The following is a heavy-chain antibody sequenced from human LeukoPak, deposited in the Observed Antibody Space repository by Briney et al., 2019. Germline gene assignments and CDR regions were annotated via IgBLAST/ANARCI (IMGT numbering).Heavy chain of an antibody. CDR1: GFTFSNYA. J-gene: IGHJ4*02. CDR3: AKSNFYCTTATCHTWAFDY. Sequence: GGSLRLSCAASGFTFSNYAMSWVRQAPGKGLEWVSGLTGSSGNTYYADSVKGRFTISRDNSKNTLYLQMSSLRAEDTAVYYCAKSNFYCTTATCHTWAFDYWGQGTLVTVSS. V-gene: IGHV3-23*01. D-gene: IGHD2-2*01. CDR2: LTGSSGNT.